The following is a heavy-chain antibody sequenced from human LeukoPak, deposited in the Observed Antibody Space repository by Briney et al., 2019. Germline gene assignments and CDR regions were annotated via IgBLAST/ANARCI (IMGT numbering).Heavy chain of an antibody. J-gene: IGHJ3*02. CDR3: ARGGYTGVFDI. D-gene: IGHD5-18*01. CDR1: GFTFSSYW. Sequence: GGSLRLSCAASGFTFSSYWMHWVRQAPGKGLVWVSRINRDGSSTSYADSVKGRFTISRDNAKNTLYLQVKSLRAEDTAVFYCARGGYTGVFDIWGQGTMVTVSS. V-gene: IGHV3-74*01. CDR2: INRDGSST.